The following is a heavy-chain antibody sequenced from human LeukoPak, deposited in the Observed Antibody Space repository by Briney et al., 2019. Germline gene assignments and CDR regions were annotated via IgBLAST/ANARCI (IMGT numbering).Heavy chain of an antibody. CDR1: GFTFGDYA. D-gene: IGHD3-22*01. Sequence: GGSPRLSCTASGFTFGDYAMSWVHQAPGKGLEGVGFIRSKAYGGTTEYAASVKGRFTISRDDSKSIAYLQMNSLKTEDTAVYYCTGYYDSSGYYIVDYWGQGTLVTVSS. CDR3: TGYYDSSGYYIVDY. CDR2: IRSKAYGGTT. J-gene: IGHJ4*02. V-gene: IGHV3-49*04.